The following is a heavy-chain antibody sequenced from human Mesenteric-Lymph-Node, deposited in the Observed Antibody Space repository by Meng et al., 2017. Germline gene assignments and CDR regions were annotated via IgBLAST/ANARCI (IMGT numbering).Heavy chain of an antibody. CDR2: ISGSGGRT. D-gene: IGHD3-3*01. V-gene: IGHV3-23*04. Sequence: VASGEGLVQPGGSLGLSCPASEFTFSSYAMTWVRQAPGKGLEWVSGISGSGGRTYNADSVKGRFTISRDNSKNTLYLQMNSLRADDTAVYYCAKDFIGVVPDAFDVWGQGTMVTVSS. J-gene: IGHJ3*01. CDR3: AKDFIGVVPDAFDV. CDR1: EFTFSSYA.